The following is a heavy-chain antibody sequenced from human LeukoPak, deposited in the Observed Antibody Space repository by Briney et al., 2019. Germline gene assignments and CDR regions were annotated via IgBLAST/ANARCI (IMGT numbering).Heavy chain of an antibody. CDR1: GGSISSGDYY. D-gene: IGHD3-22*01. CDR3: ARSTYYYDSSGRSEYLYYYYYYMDV. Sequence: SETLSLTCTVSGGSISSGDYYWSWIRQPPGKGLEWIGYIYYSGSTNYNPSLKSRVTISVDTSKNQFSLKLSSVTAADTAVYYCARSTYYYDSSGRSEYLYYYYYYMDVWGKGTTVTVSS. CDR2: IYYSGST. V-gene: IGHV4-61*08. J-gene: IGHJ6*03.